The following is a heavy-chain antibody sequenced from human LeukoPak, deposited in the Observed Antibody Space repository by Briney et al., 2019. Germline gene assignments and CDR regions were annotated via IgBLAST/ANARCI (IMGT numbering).Heavy chain of an antibody. J-gene: IGHJ5*02. D-gene: IGHD1-1*01. CDR3: ARDRLQLQS. V-gene: IGHV4-59*01. CDR1: GDSISNYY. Sequence: SETLSVTCTVSGDSISNYYWNWIRQPPGKGLEWIGYIYYTGNTNYNPSLKSRVTISVDTSKNQFSLKLSSVTAADTAVYYCARDRLQLQSWGQGTLVTVSS. CDR2: IYYTGNT.